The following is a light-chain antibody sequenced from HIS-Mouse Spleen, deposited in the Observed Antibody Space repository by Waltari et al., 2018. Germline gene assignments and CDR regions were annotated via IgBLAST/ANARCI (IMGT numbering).Light chain of an antibody. CDR1: QSVSSSY. Sequence: EIVLTQSPGTLSLSPGERATLSCRASQSVSSSYLAWYQRKPGQAPRLLIYGASSRATGIPDRFSSSGSGTDFTLTISRLEPEDFAVYYCQQYGSSPYTFGQGTKLEIK. CDR3: QQYGSSPYT. J-gene: IGKJ2*01. CDR2: GAS. V-gene: IGKV3-20*01.